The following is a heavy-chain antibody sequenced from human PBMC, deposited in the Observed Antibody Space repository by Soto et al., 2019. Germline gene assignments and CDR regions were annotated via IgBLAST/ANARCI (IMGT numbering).Heavy chain of an antibody. D-gene: IGHD6-19*01. Sequence: ASVKVSCKASGYTFTSYGINWVRQATGQGLEWMGWMNPNSGNTGYAQKLQGRVTMTTDTSTSTAYMELRSLRSDDTAVYYCARDSLSIAVTEWGAAFDIWGQGTMVTVSS. J-gene: IGHJ3*02. CDR1: GYTFTSYG. CDR2: MNPNSGNT. V-gene: IGHV1-8*01. CDR3: ARDSLSIAVTEWGAAFDI.